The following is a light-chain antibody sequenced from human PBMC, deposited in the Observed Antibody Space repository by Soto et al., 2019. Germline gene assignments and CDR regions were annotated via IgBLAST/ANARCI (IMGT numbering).Light chain of an antibody. CDR2: GAS. Sequence: IVLTQSPGTLSLSPGERATLSRRASQSVSSSYLAWYQQKPGQAPRLLIYGASSRATGIPDRFSGSGSGTDFTLTISRLEPEDFAVYYCQQYGSSPRTFGQGTKVDVK. J-gene: IGKJ1*01. CDR3: QQYGSSPRT. CDR1: QSVSSSY. V-gene: IGKV3-20*01.